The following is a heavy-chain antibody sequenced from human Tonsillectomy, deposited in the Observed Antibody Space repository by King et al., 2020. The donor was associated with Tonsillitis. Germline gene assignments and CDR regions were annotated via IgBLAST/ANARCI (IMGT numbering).Heavy chain of an antibody. V-gene: IGHV1-69*01. J-gene: IGHJ4*02. D-gene: IGHD6-6*01. CDR1: GGTFSTYA. Sequence: VQLVESGAEVKKPGSSVKVSCKASGGTFSTYAFSWVRQAPGQGLEWMGGIIPSFDTANYAQKFQGRVTITADASTNTAYMELSRLRSEDTAVYYCARETSEFVHFGYWGQGTLVTVSS. CDR2: IIPSFDTA. CDR3: ARETSEFVHFGY.